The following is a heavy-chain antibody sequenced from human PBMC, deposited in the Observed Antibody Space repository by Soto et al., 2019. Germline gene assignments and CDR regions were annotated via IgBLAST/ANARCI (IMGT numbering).Heavy chain of an antibody. CDR1: GFNFSSYA. V-gene: IGHV3-30*04. CDR2: ISYDGGKK. D-gene: IGHD6-13*01. CDR3: AREGQPAAGTTPHN. J-gene: IGHJ4*02. Sequence: PGGSLRLSCAASGFNFSSYAMHWVRQAPGKGLEWVAVISYDGGKKYYADSVKGRFTISRDNSKNTLYVEMNSLSAEDAAVYYCAREGQPAAGTTPHNWGRGTMVTVYS.